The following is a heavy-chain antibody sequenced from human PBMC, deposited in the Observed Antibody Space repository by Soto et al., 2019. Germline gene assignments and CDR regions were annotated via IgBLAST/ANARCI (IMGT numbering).Heavy chain of an antibody. CDR1: GGTFSSYA. Sequence: ASVKVSCTASGGTFSSYAISWVRQAPGPGLEWMGGIIPIFGTANYAQKFQGRVTITADDSTSAAYMERSSLRSEDAAVYYCARGVVLGYCSSTSCPPGRYYYYGMDVWGQGTTVTVSS. CDR3: ARGVVLGYCSSTSCPPGRYYYYGMDV. D-gene: IGHD2-2*01. CDR2: IIPIFGTA. J-gene: IGHJ6*02. V-gene: IGHV1-69*13.